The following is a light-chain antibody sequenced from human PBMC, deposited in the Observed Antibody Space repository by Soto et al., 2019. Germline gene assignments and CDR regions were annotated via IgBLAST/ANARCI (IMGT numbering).Light chain of an antibody. CDR2: GAS. CDR1: QSVSSSY. J-gene: IGKJ3*01. V-gene: IGKV3-20*01. CDR3: QQYGSSPIFT. Sequence: EIVLTQSPGTLSLSPEERATLSCRASQSVSSSYLAWYQQKPGQAPRLLIYGASSRATGIPDRFSGSGSGTDFTLTISRLEPEDVAVYYCQQYGSSPIFTFGPGTKVDIK.